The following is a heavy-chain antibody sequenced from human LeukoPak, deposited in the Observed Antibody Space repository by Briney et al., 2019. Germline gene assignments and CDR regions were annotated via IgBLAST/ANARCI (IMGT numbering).Heavy chain of an antibody. V-gene: IGHV3-23*01. CDR3: AKDRLYPNDIFDV. CDR1: GFTFSSYA. CDR2: VTGNGVTT. D-gene: IGHD2-8*01. J-gene: IGHJ3*01. Sequence: GVSLRLSCVASGFTFSSYAMSWVRQAPGKGPEWVAAVTGNGVTTWYAPFVKGRFIISRDNSKNTLYLQMSGLRAEDTALFYCAKDRLYPNDIFDVWGQGTMVTVS.